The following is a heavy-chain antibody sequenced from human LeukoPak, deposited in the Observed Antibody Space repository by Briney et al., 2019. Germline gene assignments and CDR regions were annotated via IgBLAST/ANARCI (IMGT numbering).Heavy chain of an antibody. J-gene: IGHJ4*02. Sequence: GGSLRLSCAASGFMFSSNWMSWVRLAPGKELEWVANIKEDGTETYYVDSVKGRFTISRDNSKNTLYVQVNSLGTEDTAAYYCAKGSYYDSSGSFYFDYWGQGTLVTVSS. D-gene: IGHD3-22*01. V-gene: IGHV3-7*03. CDR3: AKGSYYDSSGSFYFDY. CDR1: GFMFSSNW. CDR2: IKEDGTET.